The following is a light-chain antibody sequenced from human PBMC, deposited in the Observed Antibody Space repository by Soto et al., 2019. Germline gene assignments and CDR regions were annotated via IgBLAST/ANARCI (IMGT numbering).Light chain of an antibody. CDR1: QSVSSN. CDR3: QQYTTSSWT. J-gene: IGKJ1*01. Sequence: EIVMTQSPATLSVSPGEGATLSCRASQSVSSNLTWYQQKPGQAPRLLIYGASTRATGVPARFSGSGSGTDFTLTISRLEPEDFAVYYCQQYTTSSWTFGQGTKVDIK. CDR2: GAS. V-gene: IGKV3-15*01.